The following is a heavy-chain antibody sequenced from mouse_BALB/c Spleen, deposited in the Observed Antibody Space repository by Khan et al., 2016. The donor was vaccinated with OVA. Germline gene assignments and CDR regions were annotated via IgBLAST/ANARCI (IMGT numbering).Heavy chain of an antibody. CDR2: FISCGDYT. J-gene: IGHJ3*01. CDR3: ASHLRGYVDY. V-gene: IGHV5-6*01. Sequence: VQLVESGPDLVKPSGSLKLSCAATGFSISSDCASCVRRTLTRILQGVVTFISCGDYTYYPARVKWRFSISRDNAKNTLFLQLNTVNTEDTATYYCASHLRGYVDYWGQGTLVTVSA. CDR1: GFSISSDC. D-gene: IGHD2-14*01.